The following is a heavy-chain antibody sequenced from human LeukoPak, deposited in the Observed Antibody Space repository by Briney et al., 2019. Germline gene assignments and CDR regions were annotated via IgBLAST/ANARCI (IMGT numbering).Heavy chain of an antibody. V-gene: IGHV3-7*01. CDR2: IKQDGSEK. CDR3: ARDRTTIFGVVLDY. CDR1: GFTFTKAW. D-gene: IGHD3-3*01. Sequence: GGSLRLSCAASGFTFTKAWMSWVRQAPGKGLEWVANIKQDGSEKYYVDSVKGRFTISRDNAKKSLYLQINSLRAEDTAVYYCARDRTTIFGVVLDYWGQGTLVTVSS. J-gene: IGHJ4*02.